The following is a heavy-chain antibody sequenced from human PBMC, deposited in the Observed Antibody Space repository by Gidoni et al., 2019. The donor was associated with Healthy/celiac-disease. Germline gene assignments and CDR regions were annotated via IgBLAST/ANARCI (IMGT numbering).Heavy chain of an antibody. CDR3: ARFMYEVAAAGTAFWFDP. V-gene: IGHV4-31*02. J-gene: IGHJ5*02. Sequence: SRGGYYWSWIRQHPGKGLEWIGYIYYSGSTYYNPSLKSRVTISVDTSKNQFSLKLSSVPAADTAVYYCARFMYEVAAAGTAFWFDPWGQGTLVTVSS. D-gene: IGHD6-13*01. CDR1: SRGGYY. CDR2: IYYSGST.